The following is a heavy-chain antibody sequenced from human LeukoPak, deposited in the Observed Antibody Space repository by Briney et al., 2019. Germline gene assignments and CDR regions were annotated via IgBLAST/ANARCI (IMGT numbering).Heavy chain of an antibody. J-gene: IGHJ4*02. V-gene: IGHV1-8*03. CDR2: MNPNSCNT. D-gene: IGHD2-2*01. Sequence: EATVKLLCKASGYTFTSYDINWVPRATGQGFEWMGWMNPNSCNTVFAQKFEDRVTITRNISLRTVYIALRSQTSEDTAVYYCARTIYCSTNRCSFIIVYYFDYWDQGTLVTVSS. CDR3: ARTIYCSTNRCSFIIVYYFDY. CDR1: GYTFTSYD.